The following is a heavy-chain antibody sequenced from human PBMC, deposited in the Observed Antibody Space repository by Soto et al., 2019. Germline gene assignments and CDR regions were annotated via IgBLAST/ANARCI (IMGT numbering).Heavy chain of an antibody. J-gene: IGHJ4*02. D-gene: IGHD3-3*02. CDR2: ISLSGSTI. CDR1: GFAFSNYE. CDR3: VRESFSASPNFFDY. Sequence: EVQLVESGGGLVQPGGSLRLSCAASGFAFSNYEMNWVRQAPGKGLEWVSYISLSGSTIYYADAVKGRFTISRDDAKNSLYLQMNSLRADDTAVYYCVRESFSASPNFFDYWGQGTLVTVSS. V-gene: IGHV3-48*03.